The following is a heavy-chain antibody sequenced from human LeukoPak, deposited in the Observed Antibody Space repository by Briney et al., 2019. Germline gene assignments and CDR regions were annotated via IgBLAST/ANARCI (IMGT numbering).Heavy chain of an antibody. CDR2: VHYSGST. Sequence: SETLSLTCTGSGGSISGYYWNWIRQPPGKGLEGIGYVHYSGSTNYNPSVNSRVTISVETSKNQFSLRLNSVTAADTAVYYCASGYDSKSTYFDYWGQGTLVTVSS. D-gene: IGHD5-12*01. J-gene: IGHJ4*02. CDR3: ASGYDSKSTYFDY. V-gene: IGHV4-59*01. CDR1: GGSISGYY.